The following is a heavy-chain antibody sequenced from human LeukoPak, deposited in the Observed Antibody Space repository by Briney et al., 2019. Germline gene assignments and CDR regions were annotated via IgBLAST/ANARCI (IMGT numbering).Heavy chain of an antibody. CDR3: ARAEVSGSYPLHDY. CDR2: IYHSGST. CDR1: GGSISSSNW. V-gene: IGHV4-4*02. Sequence: SGTLSLTCAVSGGSISSSNWWSWVRQPPGKGLEWIGEIYHSGSTNYNPSLKSRVTISVDTSKNQFSLKLSSVTAADTAVYYCARAEVSGSYPLHDYWGQGTLVTVSS. J-gene: IGHJ4*02. D-gene: IGHD1-26*01.